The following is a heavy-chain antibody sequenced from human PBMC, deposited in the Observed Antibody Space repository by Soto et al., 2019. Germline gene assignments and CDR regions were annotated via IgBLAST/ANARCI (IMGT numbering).Heavy chain of an antibody. V-gene: IGHV3-23*01. J-gene: IGHJ3*02. D-gene: IGHD3-22*01. Sequence: GSLRPAGSASGCTFSSYAMSWVRQAAGKGLEWVSAISGSGGSTYYADSVKGRFTISRDNSKNTLYLPMNSLRAEDTAVYYCAKDKTDSSGYPSAFDIWGQGTTVTVS. CDR3: AKDKTDSSGYPSAFDI. CDR2: ISGSGGST. CDR1: GCTFSSYA.